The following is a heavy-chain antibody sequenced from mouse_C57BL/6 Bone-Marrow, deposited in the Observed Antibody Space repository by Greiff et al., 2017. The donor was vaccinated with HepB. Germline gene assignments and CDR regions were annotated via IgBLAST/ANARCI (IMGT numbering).Heavy chain of an antibody. Sequence: QVQLQQSGAELVKPGASVKLSCKASGYTFTEYTIHWVKQRSGQGLEWIGWFYPGSGSIKYNEKFKDKATLTADKSSSTVYMELSRVTSEDSAVYFCARHEGRYYYGSSYPVAYWGQGTLVTVSA. D-gene: IGHD1-1*01. J-gene: IGHJ3*01. CDR2: FYPGSGSI. CDR3: ARHEGRYYYGSSYPVAY. CDR1: GYTFTEYT. V-gene: IGHV1-62-2*01.